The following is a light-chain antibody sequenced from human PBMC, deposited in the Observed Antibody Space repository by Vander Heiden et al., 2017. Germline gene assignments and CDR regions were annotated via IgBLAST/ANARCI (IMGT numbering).Light chain of an antibody. CDR2: GAS. CDR1: QSVSSSY. J-gene: IGKJ3*01. V-gene: IGKV3-20*01. Sequence: EIVLTQSPGTLSLSPGERATLSCRARQSVSSSYLAWYQQKPGQAPRLLIYGASSRATGIPDRFSGSGSGTDFTLTISRLEPEDFAVYYCQQYGSSLFTFGHGTKVDIK. CDR3: QQYGSSLFT.